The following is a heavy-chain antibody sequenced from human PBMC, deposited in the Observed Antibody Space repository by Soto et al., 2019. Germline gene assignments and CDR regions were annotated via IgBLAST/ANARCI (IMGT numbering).Heavy chain of an antibody. J-gene: IGHJ5*02. CDR3: ARMESFGSLNWFDP. CDR1: GYTFTNND. V-gene: IGHV1-8*02. Sequence: VASVKVSCKASGYTFTNNDVSWVRQATGQGLEWTGWMNPGSGDTGYAQKFQGRVTMTRDISIATAYMELNSLTSEDTAIYYCARMESFGSLNWFDPWGQGTLVTVSS. D-gene: IGHD5-18*01. CDR2: MNPGSGDT.